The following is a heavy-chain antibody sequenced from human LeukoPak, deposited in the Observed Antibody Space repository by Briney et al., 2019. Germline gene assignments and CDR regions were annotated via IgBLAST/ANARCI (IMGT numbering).Heavy chain of an antibody. J-gene: IGHJ4*02. CDR2: ISYDGSNK. D-gene: IGHD6-19*01. Sequence: GGSLRLSCAASGFTFSSYAMHWVRQAPGKGLEWVAVISYDGSNKYYADSVKGRFTISRDNAKNSLYLQMNSLRAEDTAVYYCAREGGWSFDYWGQGTLVTVSS. CDR1: GFTFSSYA. CDR3: AREGGWSFDY. V-gene: IGHV3-30-3*01.